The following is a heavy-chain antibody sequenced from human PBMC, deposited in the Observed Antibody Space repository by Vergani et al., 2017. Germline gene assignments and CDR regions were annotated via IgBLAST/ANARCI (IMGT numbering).Heavy chain of an antibody. CDR2: ISYDGSNK. Sequence: QVQLVESGGGVVQPGRSLRLSCAAFGFTFSSYAMHWVRQAPGKGLEWVAVISYDGSNKYYADSVKGRFTISRDNSKNTLYLQMNSLRAEDTAVYYCARDYGSGWASAFDAFDIWGQGTMVTVSS. V-gene: IGHV3-30*04. D-gene: IGHD6-19*01. J-gene: IGHJ3*02. CDR1: GFTFSSYA. CDR3: ARDYGSGWASAFDAFDI.